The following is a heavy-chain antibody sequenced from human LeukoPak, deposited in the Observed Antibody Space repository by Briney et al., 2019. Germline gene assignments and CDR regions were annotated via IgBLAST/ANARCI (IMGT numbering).Heavy chain of an antibody. J-gene: IGHJ4*02. CDR3: ARGGSSGWSYYFDY. CDR2: IYYSGST. V-gene: IGHV4-59*01. D-gene: IGHD6-19*01. Sequence: SETLSLTCTASGGSISSYYWSWIRQPPGKGLEWIGYIYYSGSTNYNPSLKSRVTISVDTSKNQFSLKLSSVTAADTAVYYCARGGSSGWSYYFDYWGQGTLVTVSS. CDR1: GGSISSYY.